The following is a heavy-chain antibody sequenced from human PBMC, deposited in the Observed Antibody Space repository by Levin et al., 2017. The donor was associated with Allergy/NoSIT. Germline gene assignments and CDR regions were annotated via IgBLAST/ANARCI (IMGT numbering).Heavy chain of an antibody. CDR3: ARDRVYYYFHYMDV. Sequence: GESLKISCAASGFTFSSYWMTWVRQAPGKGLEWVAKINEDGSEKDYVDSVKGRFTISRDNAKNSLYLQMNSLRAEDTAVYYCARDRVYYYFHYMDVWGKGTTVTVSS. J-gene: IGHJ6*03. CDR1: GFTFSSYW. CDR2: INEDGSEK. D-gene: IGHD5/OR15-5a*01. V-gene: IGHV3-7*04.